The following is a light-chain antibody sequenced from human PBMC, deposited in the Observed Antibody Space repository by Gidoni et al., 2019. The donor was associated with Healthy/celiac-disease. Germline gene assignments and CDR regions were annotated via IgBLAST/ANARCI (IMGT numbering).Light chain of an antibody. J-gene: IGKJ2*03. Sequence: DIQMTQSPSSLSASVGDRVTIPCRASQSISSYLNWYQQKPGKAPTLLIYAASSLQSGVPSRLSGSGSGTDFTLTISSLQPEDFATYYCQQSYSTLGFXXXTKLEIK. CDR3: QQSYSTLG. CDR1: QSISSY. CDR2: AAS. V-gene: IGKV1-39*01.